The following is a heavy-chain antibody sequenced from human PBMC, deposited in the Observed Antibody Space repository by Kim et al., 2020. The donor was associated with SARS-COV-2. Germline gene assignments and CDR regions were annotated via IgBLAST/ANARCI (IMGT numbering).Heavy chain of an antibody. D-gene: IGHD3-22*01. Sequence: YADSVKGRVTISRHKSNNTLYLQMNSLSVEDTAMYYCARDRHYDTNAFDIWGQGTMVTVSS. J-gene: IGHJ3*02. V-gene: IGHV3-53*04. CDR3: ARDRHYDTNAFDI.